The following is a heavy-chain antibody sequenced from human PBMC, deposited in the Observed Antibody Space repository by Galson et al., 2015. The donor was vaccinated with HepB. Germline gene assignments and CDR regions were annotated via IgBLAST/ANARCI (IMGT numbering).Heavy chain of an antibody. CDR1: GFTFSDYY. CDR2: ISSSSSYT. D-gene: IGHD3-10*01. V-gene: IGHV3-11*06. Sequence: SLRLSCAASGFTFSDYYMSWIRQAPGKGLEWVSYISSSSSYTNYADSVKGRFTISRDNAKNSLYLQMNSLRAEDTAVYYCARMPEGAPYYYGSGSYRFNWFDPWGQGTLVTVSS. CDR3: ARMPEGAPYYYGSGSYRFNWFDP. J-gene: IGHJ5*02.